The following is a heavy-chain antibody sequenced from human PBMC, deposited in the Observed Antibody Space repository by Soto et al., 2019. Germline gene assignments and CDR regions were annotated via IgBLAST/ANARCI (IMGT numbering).Heavy chain of an antibody. Sequence: ASVKVSCKASGYTFTSYAMHWVRQSPGQRLEWMGWINAGNGNTKYSQKFQGRVTITRDTSASTAYMELSSLRSEDTAVYYCARVQEMATSYYFDYWGQGTLVTVSS. CDR1: GYTFTSYA. CDR3: ARVQEMATSYYFDY. CDR2: INAGNGNT. V-gene: IGHV1-3*01. J-gene: IGHJ4*02. D-gene: IGHD5-12*01.